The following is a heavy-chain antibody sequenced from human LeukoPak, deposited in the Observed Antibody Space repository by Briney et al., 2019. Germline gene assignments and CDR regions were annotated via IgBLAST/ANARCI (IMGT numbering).Heavy chain of an antibody. D-gene: IGHD3-16*02. V-gene: IGHV4-59*12. CDR3: ARAGYTISSYRFDY. CDR1: GGSISSYY. CDR2: IYYSGST. Sequence: SETLSLTCTVSGGSISSYYWSWIRQPPGKGLEWIGYIYYSGSTNYNPSLKSRVSMSVDTSKNQFSLELRSVTAADTAVYFCARAGYTISSYRFDYWGQGALVTVSS. J-gene: IGHJ4*02.